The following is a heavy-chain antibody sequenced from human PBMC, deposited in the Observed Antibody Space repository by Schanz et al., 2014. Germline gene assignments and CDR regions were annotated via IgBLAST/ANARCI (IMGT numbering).Heavy chain of an antibody. CDR2: ISDSGDLT. CDR1: RFTFSSYA. CDR3: AKDPYGSGNHYTY. V-gene: IGHV3-23*01. D-gene: IGHD3-10*01. Sequence: EVQLLESGGGLVQPGGSLRLSCAASRFTFSSYAMSWVRQAPGKGLEWVSAISDSGDLTYYADSVKGRFTISRDNAKYTLYLQMNSLRAEDTAVYYCAKDPYGSGNHYTYWGRGALVSVSS. J-gene: IGHJ4*02.